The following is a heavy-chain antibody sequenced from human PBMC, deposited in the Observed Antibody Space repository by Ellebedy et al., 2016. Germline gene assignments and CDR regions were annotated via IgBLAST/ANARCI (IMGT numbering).Heavy chain of an antibody. CDR2: ITSSGTYI. D-gene: IGHD3-16*01. CDR1: GFTLSDYS. CDR3: ARGVGGTSLNWFDP. V-gene: IGHV3-21*01. Sequence: GGSLRLXXAASGFTLSDYSMNWVRQAPGKGLEWVSSITSSGTYIYYADSLKGRFTVSRDNAKNSLSLQMNSLRAEDTAVHYCARGVGGTSLNWFDPWGQGTLVTVSS. J-gene: IGHJ5*02.